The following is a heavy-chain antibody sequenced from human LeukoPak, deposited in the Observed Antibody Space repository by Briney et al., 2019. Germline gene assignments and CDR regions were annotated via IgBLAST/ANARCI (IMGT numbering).Heavy chain of an antibody. CDR3: ARSDCSSTSCYDLFDP. J-gene: IGHJ5*02. Sequence: SETLSLTCTVAGGSLSSSSYYWGWIRQPPGKGLEYIGSIYYSGSTYYNPSLKSRVTMSVDTSKNQFSLKLSSVTAADTAVYFCARSDCSSTSCYDLFDPWGQGTLVTVSS. CDR1: GGSLSSSSYY. CDR2: IYYSGST. V-gene: IGHV4-39*01. D-gene: IGHD2-2*01.